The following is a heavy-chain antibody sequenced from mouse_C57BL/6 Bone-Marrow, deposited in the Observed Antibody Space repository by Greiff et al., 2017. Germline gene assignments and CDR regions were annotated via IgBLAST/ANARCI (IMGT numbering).Heavy chain of an antibody. CDR2: IRDSGSYT. D-gene: IGHD2-2*01. V-gene: IGHV5-4*01. CDR1: GFTFSSYA. Sequence: EVQVVESGGGLVKPGGSLKLSCAASGFTFSSYAMPWVRQTPEKRLEWVATIRDSGSYTYYTDNVKGRFTITGDNAENNPYLQLSNLKSEDTAVDYCASECLRRAFADWGQGTTVTVSS. CDR3: ASECLRRAFAD. J-gene: IGHJ4*01.